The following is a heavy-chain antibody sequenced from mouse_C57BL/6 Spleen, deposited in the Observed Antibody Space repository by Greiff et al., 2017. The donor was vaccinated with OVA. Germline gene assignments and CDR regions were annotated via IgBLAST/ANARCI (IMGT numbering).Heavy chain of an antibody. Sequence: VQLQQSGAELARPGASVKLSCKASGYTFTSYGISWVKQRTGQGLEWIGEIYPRSGNTYYNEKFKGKATLTADKSSSTAYMEFRSLTSEDSAVYFCAALTDGNYFDYWGQGTTLTVSS. CDR1: GYTFTSYG. CDR2: IYPRSGNT. J-gene: IGHJ2*01. D-gene: IGHD1-1*01. V-gene: IGHV1-81*01. CDR3: AALTDGNYFDY.